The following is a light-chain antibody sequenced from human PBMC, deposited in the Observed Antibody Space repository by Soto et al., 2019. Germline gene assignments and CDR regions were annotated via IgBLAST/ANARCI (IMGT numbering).Light chain of an antibody. Sequence: QAVVTQPPSVSGAPGQRVTISCTGSSSNIGAGYDVHWYQHLPGTAPKLLIYGHSIRPSGVPDRFSGSKSGTSASLAITGLQAEDEADYYCQSYDSSLSGSVVFGGGTKLTVL. CDR2: GHS. CDR1: SSNIGAGYD. J-gene: IGLJ2*01. CDR3: QSYDSSLSGSVV. V-gene: IGLV1-40*01.